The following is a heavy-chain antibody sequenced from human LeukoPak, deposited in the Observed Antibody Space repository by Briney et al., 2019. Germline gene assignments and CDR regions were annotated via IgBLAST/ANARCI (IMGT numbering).Heavy chain of an antibody. J-gene: IGHJ4*02. D-gene: IGHD3-10*01. CDR2: VDWDGDT. CDR3: AREYYYGSGGYSFDY. V-gene: IGHV2-70*01. CDR1: GFSLSTSGMC. Sequence: SAPTLFHPTQPLTLTCTFSGFSLSTSGMCVSWIRQPPGKALEWLAVVDWDGDTSYSTSLKTRLTISRDTSKNQVVLSMTNMDPVDTATYFCAREYYYGSGGYSFDYWGQGTLVTVSS.